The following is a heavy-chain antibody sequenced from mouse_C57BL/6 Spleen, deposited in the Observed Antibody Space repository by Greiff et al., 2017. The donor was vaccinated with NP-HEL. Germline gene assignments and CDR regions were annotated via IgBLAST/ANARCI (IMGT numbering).Heavy chain of an antibody. CDR2: IDPSDSYT. J-gene: IGHJ1*03. CDR3: ARSSTVVPWYFDV. V-gene: IGHV1-69*01. D-gene: IGHD1-1*01. CDR1: GYTFTSYW. Sequence: QVQLQQPGAELVMPGASVKLSCKASGYTFTSYWMHWVKQRPGQGLEWIGEIDPSDSYTNYNQKFKGKSTLTVDKSSSTAYMQLSSLTSEDSAVYDCARSSTVVPWYFDVWGTGTTVTVSS.